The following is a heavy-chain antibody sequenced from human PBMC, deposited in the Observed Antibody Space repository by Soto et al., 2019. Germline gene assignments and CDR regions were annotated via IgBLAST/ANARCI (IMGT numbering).Heavy chain of an antibody. V-gene: IGHV4-59*11. J-gene: IGHJ5*02. Sequence: QVQLHESGPGLVKPSETLSLTCTVSGASISSHYLSWIRQPPGKGLERIGHIYHSGGTRYNHSLRRRGTISVDTSKTQFSLKLRSVTAADTAVYYCAKNVAVAGFCLDPWGQGILVTVSS. CDR3: AKNVAVAGFCLDP. CDR2: IYHSGGT. CDR1: GASISSHY. D-gene: IGHD6-19*01.